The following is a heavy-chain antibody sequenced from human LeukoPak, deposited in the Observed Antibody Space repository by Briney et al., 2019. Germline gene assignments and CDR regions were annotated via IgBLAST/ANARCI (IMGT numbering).Heavy chain of an antibody. CDR2: IYSGGST. Sequence: PGGSLRLSCAASGFTVSSNYMSWVRQAPGKGLEWVSVIYSGGSTYYADSVKGRFTISRDNSKNTLYLQMNSLRAEDTAVYYCARDPSSSSWYTSWGQGTLVTVSS. V-gene: IGHV3-53*01. D-gene: IGHD6-13*01. CDR3: ARDPSSSSWYTS. CDR1: GFTVSSNY. J-gene: IGHJ5*02.